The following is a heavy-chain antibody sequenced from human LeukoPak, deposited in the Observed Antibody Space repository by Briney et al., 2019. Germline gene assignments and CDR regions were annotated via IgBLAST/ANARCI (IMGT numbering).Heavy chain of an antibody. J-gene: IGHJ4*02. D-gene: IGHD6-19*01. CDR2: ISGSGGST. V-gene: IGHV3-23*01. CDR1: GFTFSSYA. Sequence: GGSLRLSCAASGFTFSSYAMSRVRQAPGKGLEWVSAISGSGGSTYYADSVKGRFTISRDNSKNTLYLQMNSLRAEDTAVYYCAKVYSSGWYQAFDYWGQGTLVTVSS. CDR3: AKVYSSGWYQAFDY.